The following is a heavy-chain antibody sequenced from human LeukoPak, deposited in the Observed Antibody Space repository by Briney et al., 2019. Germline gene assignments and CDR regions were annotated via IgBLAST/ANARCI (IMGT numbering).Heavy chain of an antibody. CDR3: ARDLRSAADY. Sequence: GGSLRLSCAASGFTFSSDWMHWVRQAPGKGLVRVSRINTDGSGSGTSYADSVKGRFTISRDNAKNTLYPQMNSLRVEDTAVYYCARDLRSAADYWGQGTLVTVSS. V-gene: IGHV3-74*01. CDR2: INTDGSGSGT. CDR1: GFTFSSDW. J-gene: IGHJ4*02.